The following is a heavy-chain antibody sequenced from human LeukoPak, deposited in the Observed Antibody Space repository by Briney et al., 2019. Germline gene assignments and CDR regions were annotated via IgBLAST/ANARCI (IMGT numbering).Heavy chain of an antibody. Sequence: SETLSLTCTVSGGSISSYYWSWIRQPPGKGLEWIGYIYYSGSTNYNPSLKSRVTISVDTSKNQFSLKLGSVTAADTAVYYCARSISRARRFDYWGQGTLVTVSS. J-gene: IGHJ4*02. V-gene: IGHV4-59*01. CDR2: IYYSGST. CDR1: GGSISSYY. CDR3: ARSISRARRFDY. D-gene: IGHD6-6*01.